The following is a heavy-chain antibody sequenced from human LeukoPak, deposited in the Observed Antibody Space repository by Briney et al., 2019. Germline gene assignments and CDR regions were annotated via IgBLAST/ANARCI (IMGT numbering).Heavy chain of an antibody. V-gene: IGHV3-66*01. CDR3: ARGVYDSSGYFDY. CDR1: GFTVSSNY. J-gene: IGHJ4*02. D-gene: IGHD3-22*01. CDR2: IYSGGST. Sequence: GGSLRLSCAASGFTVSSNYMIWVRQAPGKGLEWVSVIYSGGSTYYADSVKGRFTISRDNAKNSLYLQMNSLRAEDTAVYYCARGVYDSSGYFDYWGQGTLVTVSS.